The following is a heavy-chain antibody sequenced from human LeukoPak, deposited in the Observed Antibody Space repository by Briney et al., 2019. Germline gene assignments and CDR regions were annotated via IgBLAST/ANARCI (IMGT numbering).Heavy chain of an antibody. D-gene: IGHD2-15*01. CDR1: GYTFTDYF. J-gene: IGHJ3*02. Sequence: GASVKVSCKASGYTFTDYFMHWVRQAPGQGLEWMGWINPHSGDREYAQKFRGRVTMTRDTSISAAYMELNRLRSDDTAMYYCAKEYYAFDIWGQGTMVTVSS. CDR3: AKEYYAFDI. V-gene: IGHV1-2*02. CDR2: INPHSGDR.